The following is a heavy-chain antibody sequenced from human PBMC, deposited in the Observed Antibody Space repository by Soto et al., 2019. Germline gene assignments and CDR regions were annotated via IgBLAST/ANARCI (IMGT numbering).Heavy chain of an antibody. CDR3: AKDLGSGSFDY. CDR2: ISYDGSNK. V-gene: IGHV3-30*18. Sequence: PGGSLRLSCAASGFTFSSYGMHWVRQAPGKGLEWVAVISYDGSNKYYADSVKGRFTISRDNSKNTLYLQMNSLRAEDTAVYYWAKDLGSGSFDYGGGAPLGAVPS. D-gene: IGHD5-12*01. J-gene: IGHJ4*02. CDR1: GFTFSSYG.